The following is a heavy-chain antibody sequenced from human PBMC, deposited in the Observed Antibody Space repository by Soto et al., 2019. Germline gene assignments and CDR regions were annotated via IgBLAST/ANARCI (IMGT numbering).Heavy chain of an antibody. CDR2: IYYRGST. D-gene: IGHD3-22*01. V-gene: IGHV4-59*01. Sequence: ETRSPTRTFSGVSFSRYYWSWIRQPPGKGIELIGYIYYRGSTNYHPSLKSRVTISVDTSKNQFSLKLSSVTAADTAVYYWARLGDNYYERMIWFDPCGPGTLVTVS. J-gene: IGHJ5*02. CDR1: GVSFSRYY. CDR3: ARLGDNYYERMIWFDP.